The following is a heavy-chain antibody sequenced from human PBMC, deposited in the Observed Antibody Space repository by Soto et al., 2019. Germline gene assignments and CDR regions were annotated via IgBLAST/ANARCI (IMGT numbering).Heavy chain of an antibody. CDR2: IIPIFGTA. CDR3: ARGSGNGYYYGMDV. D-gene: IGHD4-4*01. J-gene: IGHJ6*02. V-gene: IGHV1-69*13. CDR1: GGTFSSYA. Sequence: ASVKVSCTASGGTFSSYAISWVRQAPGQGLEWMGGIIPIFGTANYAQKFQGRVTITADESTSTAYMELSSLRSEDTAVYYCARGSGNGYYYGMDVWGQGTTVTVSS.